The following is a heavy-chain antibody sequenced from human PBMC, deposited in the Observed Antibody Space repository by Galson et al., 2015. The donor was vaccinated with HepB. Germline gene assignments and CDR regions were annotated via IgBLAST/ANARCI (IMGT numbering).Heavy chain of an antibody. Sequence: SLRLSCAASGFTLSCCGMHWVRQAPGKGLEWVAGISSDGRNEHYAGSVRGRFTISRDNSKNTLYLQMNSLGGDDTAMYYCTTGGDIYFDHWGQGTLVTVSS. J-gene: IGHJ4*02. V-gene: IGHV3-30*03. CDR1: GFTLSCCG. CDR3: TTGGDIYFDH. D-gene: IGHD3-3*01. CDR2: ISSDGRNE.